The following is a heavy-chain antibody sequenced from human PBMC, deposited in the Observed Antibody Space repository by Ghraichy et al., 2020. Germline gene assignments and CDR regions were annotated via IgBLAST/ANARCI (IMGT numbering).Heavy chain of an antibody. D-gene: IGHD6-19*01. V-gene: IGHV3-23*01. CDR1: GFTFSSYA. Sequence: SCAASGFTFSSYAISWVRQAPGKGLEWVSVISGSGDSTYYADSVRGRLTISRDNSKNTVYLQMNSLRAEDTAVYYCAKTPGDIAVAGTFDYWGQGTLVTVSS. CDR2: ISGSGDST. J-gene: IGHJ4*02. CDR3: AKTPGDIAVAGTFDY.